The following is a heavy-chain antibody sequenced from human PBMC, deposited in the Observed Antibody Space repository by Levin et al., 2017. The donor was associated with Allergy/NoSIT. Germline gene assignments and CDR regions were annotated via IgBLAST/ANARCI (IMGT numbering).Heavy chain of an antibody. Sequence: QAGGSLRLSCAASGFTFSSYWMSWVRQAPGKGLEWVANIKQDGSEKYYVDSVKGRFTISRDNAKNSLYLQMNSLRAEDTAVYYCARDWLGYCSGGSCLPGWFDPWGQGTLVTVSS. D-gene: IGHD2-15*01. CDR1: GFTFSSYW. V-gene: IGHV3-7*04. J-gene: IGHJ5*02. CDR2: IKQDGSEK. CDR3: ARDWLGYCSGGSCLPGWFDP.